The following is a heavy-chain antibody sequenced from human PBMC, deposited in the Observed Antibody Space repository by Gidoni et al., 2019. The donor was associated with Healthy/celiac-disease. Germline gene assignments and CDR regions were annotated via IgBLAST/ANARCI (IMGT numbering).Heavy chain of an antibody. D-gene: IGHD3-10*01. Sequence: QVQLQESGPGLVKPSETLSLTCTVSGGSISSYYWSWIRHPPGKGLEWIGYIYYSGSTNYNPSLKSRVTISVDTSKNQFSLKLSSVTAAYTAVYYCARQNYYGSGSPRGFFDYWGQGTLVTVSS. V-gene: IGHV4-59*08. CDR2: IYYSGST. CDR1: GGSISSYY. J-gene: IGHJ4*02. CDR3: ARQNYYGSGSPRGFFDY.